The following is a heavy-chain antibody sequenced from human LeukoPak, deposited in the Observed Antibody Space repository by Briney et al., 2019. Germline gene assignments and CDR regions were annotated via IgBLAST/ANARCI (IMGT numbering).Heavy chain of an antibody. V-gene: IGHV1-69*01. Sequence: SVKVSCKASGGTSSSYAISWVRQAPGQGLEWMGGIIPIFGTANYAQKFQGRVTITADESTSTAYMELSSLRSEDTAVYCCARGDSSGLVDYWGQGTLVTVSS. D-gene: IGHD3-22*01. CDR3: ARGDSSGLVDY. CDR1: GGTSSSYA. J-gene: IGHJ4*02. CDR2: IIPIFGTA.